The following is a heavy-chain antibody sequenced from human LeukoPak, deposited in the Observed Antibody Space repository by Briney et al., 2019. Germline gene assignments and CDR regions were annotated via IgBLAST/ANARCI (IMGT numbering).Heavy chain of an antibody. CDR1: GFNLISYR. Sequence: GGSLRLSCAASGFNLISYRMNWFRQAPGKGLEWVSYSSSTTSLTYYADSVKGRFTISRDNAKNSVYLQMNSLRDEDTAVHYCARGRVGYEGDYWGQGTLVTVSS. V-gene: IGHV3-48*02. D-gene: IGHD5-18*01. CDR3: ARGRVGYEGDY. J-gene: IGHJ4*02. CDR2: SSSTTSLT.